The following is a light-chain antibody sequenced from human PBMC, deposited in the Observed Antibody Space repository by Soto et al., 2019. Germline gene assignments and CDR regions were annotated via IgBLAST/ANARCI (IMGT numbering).Light chain of an antibody. J-gene: IGKJ1*01. V-gene: IGKV1-39*01. CDR1: QSISNY. CDR2: AAS. Sequence: DFQMTQSPSSLSASVGDRITITCRASQSISNYLNWYQLKPGKAPKLLIYAASYLQSGVPSRFRGSGSGTDFSPTISSLQPEDFATYYCQQSYNVLSWTFGQGTKVDIK. CDR3: QQSYNVLSWT.